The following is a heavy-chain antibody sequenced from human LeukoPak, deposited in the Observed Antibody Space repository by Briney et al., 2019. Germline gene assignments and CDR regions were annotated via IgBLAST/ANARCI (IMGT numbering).Heavy chain of an antibody. D-gene: IGHD4-23*01. CDR1: GFTFSSYA. Sequence: GGSLRLSCAASGFTFSSYAMHWVRQAPGKGLEWVSFIRYDGNNKSYADSVKGRFTISRDNSKDALYLQMNSLRAEDTAVYYCTKGDDYGANTRLPKYSWFDPWGQGTLVTVSS. CDR2: IRYDGNNK. J-gene: IGHJ5*02. CDR3: TKGDDYGANTRLPKYSWFDP. V-gene: IGHV3-30*02.